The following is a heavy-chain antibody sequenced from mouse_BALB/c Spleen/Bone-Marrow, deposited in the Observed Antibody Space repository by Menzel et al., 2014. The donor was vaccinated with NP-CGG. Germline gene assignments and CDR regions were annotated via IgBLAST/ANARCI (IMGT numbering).Heavy chain of an antibody. D-gene: IGHD1-1*01. CDR1: GYIFTSYT. CDR2: INPSIGYT. CDR3: AREGTYYAYFDY. J-gene: IGHJ2*01. V-gene: IGHV1-4*02. Sequence: QVQLQQPAAELARPGASVKLSCKASGYIFTSYTIQWIKQGPGQGLEWIGYINPSIGYTEYNQKFKDKTTLTADTSSSTTYMQLSSLTSEDSAVYYCAREGTYYAYFDYWGQGTTLTVSS.